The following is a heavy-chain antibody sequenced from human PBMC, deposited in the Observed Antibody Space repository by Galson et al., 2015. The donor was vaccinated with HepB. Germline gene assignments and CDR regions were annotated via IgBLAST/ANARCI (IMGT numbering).Heavy chain of an antibody. J-gene: IGHJ3*02. CDR2: IRASGGGA. Sequence: SLRLSCAASGFIFDNYAMSWVRQAPAKGLEWVSGIRASGGGANYADAVKGRFIISRDNSKNTLYLEMNSLRVEDTAVYYCAKEHNGGHSGFDMWGQGTMVTVSP. CDR3: AKEHNGGHSGFDM. CDR1: GFIFDNYA. V-gene: IGHV3-23*01. D-gene: IGHD3-16*01.